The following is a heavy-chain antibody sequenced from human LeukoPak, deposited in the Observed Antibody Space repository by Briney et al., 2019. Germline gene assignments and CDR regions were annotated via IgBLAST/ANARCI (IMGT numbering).Heavy chain of an antibody. CDR1: EFTFSTYS. Sequence: PGGSLRLSCAASEFTFSTYSMNWVRQAPGKGLECVSSISSSSSYIYYADSVKGRFTISRDNAKNSLYLQMNSLRAEDTAVYYCARFGAWNYGYAPTGFDYWGQGTLVTVSS. CDR2: ISSSSSYI. J-gene: IGHJ4*02. CDR3: ARFGAWNYGYAPTGFDY. V-gene: IGHV3-21*01. D-gene: IGHD1-7*01.